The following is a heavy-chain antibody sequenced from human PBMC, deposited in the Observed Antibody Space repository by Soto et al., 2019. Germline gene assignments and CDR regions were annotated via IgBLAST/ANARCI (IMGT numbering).Heavy chain of an antibody. V-gene: IGHV3-23*01. J-gene: IGHJ4*02. CDR1: GLTFSSNA. CDR3: AKAQGGSYFDY. D-gene: IGHD2-15*01. Sequence: PGGSLRLSCAASGLTFSSNAMSWVRQAPGKGLEWVSGISSSGGSTYYADSVKGRFTISRDNSKNMLYLQMDNLRAEGTAVYYCAKAQGGSYFDYWGQGTLVTVSS. CDR2: ISSSGGST.